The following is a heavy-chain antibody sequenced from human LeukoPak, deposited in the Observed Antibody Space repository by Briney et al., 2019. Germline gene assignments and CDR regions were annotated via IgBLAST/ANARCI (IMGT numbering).Heavy chain of an antibody. Sequence: SEALSLTCAVYGGSFSGYYWSWIRQPPGKGLEWIGEINHSGSTNYNPSLKSRVTISVDTSKNQFSLKLSSVTAADTAVYYCARGVGYSYGPYFDYWGQGTLVTVSS. CDR3: ARGVGYSYGPYFDY. V-gene: IGHV4-34*01. J-gene: IGHJ4*02. D-gene: IGHD5-18*01. CDR2: INHSGST. CDR1: GGSFSGYY.